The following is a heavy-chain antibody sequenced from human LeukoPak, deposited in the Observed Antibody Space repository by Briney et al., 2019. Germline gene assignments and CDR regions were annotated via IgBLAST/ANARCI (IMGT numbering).Heavy chain of an antibody. CDR3: AGAYGDYEFDY. CDR1: GFTFSSYG. J-gene: IGHJ4*02. Sequence: GGSLRLSCAASGFTFSSYGMHWLRQAPGKGLEWVAVIWYDGSNKYYADSVKGRFTISRDNSKNTLYLQMNSLRAEGTAVYYCAGAYGDYEFDYWGQGTLVTVSS. V-gene: IGHV3-30*02. D-gene: IGHD4-17*01. CDR2: IWYDGSNK.